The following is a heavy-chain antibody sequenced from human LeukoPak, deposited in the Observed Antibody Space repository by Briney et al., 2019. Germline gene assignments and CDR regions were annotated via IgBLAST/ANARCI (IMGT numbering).Heavy chain of an antibody. CDR2: ISYDGSNK. CDR3: AKVDSSGYLRNLDY. V-gene: IGHV3-30*18. CDR1: GFTFDDYA. D-gene: IGHD3-22*01. Sequence: GRSLRLSCAASGFTFDDYAMHWVRQAPGKGLEWVAVISYDGSNKYYADSVKGRFTISRDNSKNTLYLQMNSLRAEDTAVYYCAKVDSSGYLRNLDYWGQGTLVTVSS. J-gene: IGHJ4*02.